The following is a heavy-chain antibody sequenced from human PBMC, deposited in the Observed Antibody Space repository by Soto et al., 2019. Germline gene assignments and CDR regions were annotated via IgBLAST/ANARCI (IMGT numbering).Heavy chain of an antibody. V-gene: IGHV1-3*01. CDR2: ISADNGNT. J-gene: IGHJ6*02. D-gene: IGHD2-8*01. Sequence: ASVKVSCKASGYTFTGFSMHWVRQAPGQRLEWMGWISADNGNTNYSQKFQDRVSMTIDTSTGTAYMELRSLTSDDTAIYYCAKNGQPPYYYYGLDVWGQGTKVTVSS. CDR3: AKNGQPPYYYYGLDV. CDR1: GYTFTGFS.